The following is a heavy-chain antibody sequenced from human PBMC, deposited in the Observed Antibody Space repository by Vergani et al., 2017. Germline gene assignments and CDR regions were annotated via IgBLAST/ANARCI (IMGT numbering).Heavy chain of an antibody. Sequence: QVQLVQSGAEVKKPGSSVKVSCKASGGTFSSYAISWVRQAPGQGLEWMGGIIPIFGTANYAQKFQGRVTITADESTSTADMELSSLRSEDTAVYYCARDMKLGEPHYYYYYGMDVWGQGTTVTVSS. J-gene: IGHJ6*02. CDR1: GGTFSSYA. CDR3: ARDMKLGEPHYYYYYGMDV. D-gene: IGHD3-10*01. V-gene: IGHV1-69*01. CDR2: IIPIFGTA.